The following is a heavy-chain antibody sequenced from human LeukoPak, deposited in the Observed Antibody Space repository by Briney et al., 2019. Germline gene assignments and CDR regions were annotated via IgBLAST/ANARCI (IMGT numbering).Heavy chain of an antibody. J-gene: IGHJ4*02. D-gene: IGHD4-11*01. CDR1: GYRFNSVW. CDR2: IYPSDSET. V-gene: IGHV5-51*01. Sequence: GEPLKISCKASGYRFNSVWIGWVRQTPGKGLEWMGIIYPSDSETRYSASFQGLVTFSSDESMSTAYLQLSSLKASDTAMYYCARWRSDYTFDFWGQGTLVTVPS. CDR3: ARWRSDYTFDF.